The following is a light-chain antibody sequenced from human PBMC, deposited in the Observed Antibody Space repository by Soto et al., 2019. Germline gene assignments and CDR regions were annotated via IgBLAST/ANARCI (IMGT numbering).Light chain of an antibody. J-gene: IGLJ1*01. CDR3: SSYTTSSTYV. V-gene: IGLV2-14*01. CDR1: SSDVGGYNY. CDR2: DVS. Sequence: QSVLTQPPSASGSPGQSVTTSCTGTSSDVGGYNYVSWYQQHPGKAPKLILCDVSNRPSGVSDRFSGSKSGNTASLTISGLQTEDEADYYCSSYTTSSTYVFVTGTKVTVL.